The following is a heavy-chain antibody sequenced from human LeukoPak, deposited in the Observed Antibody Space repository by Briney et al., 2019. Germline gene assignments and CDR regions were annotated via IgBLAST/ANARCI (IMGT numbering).Heavy chain of an antibody. CDR3: ARGWDYGDTHTFDY. J-gene: IGHJ4*02. CDR1: GFTFSYYE. D-gene: IGHD4-17*01. Sequence: QPGGSLRLSCAASGFTFSYYEMNWVRQAPGKGLEWVSYIRSSGSTIYYADSVKGRFTISRDNAKNSLYLQMNSLRAEDTAVYCCARGWDYGDTHTFDYWGQGTLVTVSS. CDR2: IRSSGSTI. V-gene: IGHV3-48*03.